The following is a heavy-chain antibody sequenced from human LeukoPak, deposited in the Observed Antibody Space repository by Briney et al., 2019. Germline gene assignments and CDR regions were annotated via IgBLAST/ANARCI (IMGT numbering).Heavy chain of an antibody. CDR1: GGSISSYY. Sequence: SETLSLXCTVSGGSISSYYWSWIRQPPGKGLEWIGYIYYSGSTNYNPSLKSRVTISVDTSKNQFSLKLSSVTAADTAVYYCARGLMLSSSRSGAFDIWGQGTMVTVSS. V-gene: IGHV4-59*01. CDR3: ARGLMLSSSRSGAFDI. D-gene: IGHD6-6*01. J-gene: IGHJ3*02. CDR2: IYYSGST.